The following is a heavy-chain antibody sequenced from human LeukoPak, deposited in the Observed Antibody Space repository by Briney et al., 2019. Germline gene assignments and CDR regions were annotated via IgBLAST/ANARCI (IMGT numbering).Heavy chain of an antibody. CDR2: VKQDGSEK. CDR3: VRGRVPAY. J-gene: IGHJ4*02. V-gene: IGHV3-7*03. D-gene: IGHD2-2*01. Sequence: PGGSLRLSCAASGLTFSNYWMSWVRQAPGKGLEWVASVKQDGSEKNYVDSVKGRFTISRDNAKNSLYLQMNSLRAEDTAVHYCVRGRVPAYWGQGTLVTVSS. CDR1: GLTFSNYW.